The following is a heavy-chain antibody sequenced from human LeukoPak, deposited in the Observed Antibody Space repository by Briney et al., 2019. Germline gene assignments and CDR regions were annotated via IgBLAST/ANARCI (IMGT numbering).Heavy chain of an antibody. CDR3: VRVKGTYFDF. Sequence: GASLRLPCAVSGFPFSGYSLTWVRQAPRKGLERGTYISASGSNIYYLDAVKGRFIVSRDNAMNSLFLQMNRPRAEDTAIYYCVRVKGTYFDFWGQGTLVTVSS. D-gene: IGHD1-1*01. V-gene: IGHV3-48*01. CDR2: ISASGSNI. J-gene: IGHJ4*02. CDR1: GFPFSGYS.